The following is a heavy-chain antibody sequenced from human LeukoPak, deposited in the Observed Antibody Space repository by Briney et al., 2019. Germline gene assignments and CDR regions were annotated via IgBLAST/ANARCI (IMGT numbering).Heavy chain of an antibody. CDR2: ISGSGGST. J-gene: IGHJ4*02. CDR3: AKDYSGSYYLLDY. CDR1: EFTFSDYA. D-gene: IGHD1-26*01. V-gene: IGHV3-23*01. Sequence: GGSLRLSCVASEFTFSDYAMSWVHQAPGKGLEWVSAISGSGGSTYYADSVKGRFTISRDNSKNTLYLQMNSLRAEDTAVYYCAKDYSGSYYLLDYWGQGTLVTVSS.